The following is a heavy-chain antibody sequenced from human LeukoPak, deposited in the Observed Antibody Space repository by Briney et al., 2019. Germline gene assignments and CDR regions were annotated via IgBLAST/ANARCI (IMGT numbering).Heavy chain of an antibody. J-gene: IGHJ4*02. Sequence: GGSLSLSRAASGFTVSSNYMSWVRQAPGKGLEWVSVIYGGVNTVYADSVQGRFTISRDNSKNTLYLQMSSLRAEDTAVYYCAKSPKTGFLFDYWGKGTLVTVSS. CDR2: IYGGVNT. CDR3: AKSPKTGFLFDY. V-gene: IGHV3-66*01. D-gene: IGHD1-1*01. CDR1: GFTVSSNY.